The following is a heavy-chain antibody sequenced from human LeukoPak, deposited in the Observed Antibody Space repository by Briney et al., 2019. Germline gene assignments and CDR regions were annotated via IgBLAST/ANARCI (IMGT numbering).Heavy chain of an antibody. CDR3: AKDGQQLGLFDYYMDV. CDR1: GLTFSNYG. Sequence: GSLRLSCAASGLTFSNYGMHWVRQAPGKGLEWVAVIWSDGSNKYYADSVKGRFTVSRDNSKNTLYLQMNSLRAEDTAVYYCAKDGQQLGLFDYYMDVWGKGTTVTVSS. D-gene: IGHD6-13*01. CDR2: IWSDGSNK. V-gene: IGHV3-33*06. J-gene: IGHJ6*03.